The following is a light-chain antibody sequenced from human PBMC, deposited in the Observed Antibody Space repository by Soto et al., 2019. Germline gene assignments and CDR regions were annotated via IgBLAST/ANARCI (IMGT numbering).Light chain of an antibody. Sequence: DIVLTQSPGTLSLSPGERATLSCRASPSHTNNVLAWYQCNPGQTPRLLIYGASSRATGVPDRFSGSGSGTDFTLTITGLEPEDFAVYYCQQYDGSVWTFGQGTKVEIK. J-gene: IGKJ1*01. V-gene: IGKV3-20*01. CDR3: QQYDGSVWT. CDR1: PSHTNNV. CDR2: GAS.